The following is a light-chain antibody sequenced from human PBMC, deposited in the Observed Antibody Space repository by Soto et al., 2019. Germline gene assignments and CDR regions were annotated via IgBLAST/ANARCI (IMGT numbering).Light chain of an antibody. J-gene: IGLJ1*01. CDR1: SSDVGSYSL. V-gene: IGLV2-23*01. CDR3: YTSAGGSTYV. Sequence: QSALTQPASVSGSPGQSITTSCTGTSSDVGSYSLLSWYQHHPGKAPKLIIYEDIKGPSGVSNRFSGSKSGNTASLRISGLQDEDEADYYCYTSAGGSTYVFGTGTKVTVL. CDR2: EDI.